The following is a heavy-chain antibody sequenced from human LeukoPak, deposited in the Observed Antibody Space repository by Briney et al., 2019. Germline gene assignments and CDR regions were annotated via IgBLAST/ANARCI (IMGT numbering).Heavy chain of an antibody. CDR3: ARGSVWGSYPNWFDP. CDR1: GVSISSYY. J-gene: IGHJ5*02. Sequence: PSETLSLTCTVSGVSISSYYWSWIRQPAGKGLEWIGRIYTSGSTNYNPSLKSRVTMSVDTSKNQFSLKLSSVTAADTAVYCCARGSVWGSYPNWFDPWGQGTLVTVSS. D-gene: IGHD3-16*02. V-gene: IGHV4-4*07. CDR2: IYTSGST.